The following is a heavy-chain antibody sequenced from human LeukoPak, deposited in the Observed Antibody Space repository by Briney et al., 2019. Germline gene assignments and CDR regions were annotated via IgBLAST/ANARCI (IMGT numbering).Heavy chain of an antibody. CDR2: INPNSGGT. Sequence: GASVKVSCKASGYTFTGYYMHRVRQAPGQGLEWMGWINPNSGGTNYAQKFQGRVTMTRDTSISTAYMELSRLRSDDTAVYYCARDRRFLEWLLPLDYWGQGTLVTVSS. CDR3: ARDRRFLEWLLPLDY. D-gene: IGHD3-3*01. J-gene: IGHJ4*02. V-gene: IGHV1-2*02. CDR1: GYTFTGYY.